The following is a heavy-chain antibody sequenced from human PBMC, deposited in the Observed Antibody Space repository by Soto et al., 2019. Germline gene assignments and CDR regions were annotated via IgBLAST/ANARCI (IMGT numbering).Heavy chain of an antibody. Sequence: PVGSLRLSCSASGFTFSSYGMSWVGQAPGKGLEWVSAIIGSGGSTYYADSVKGRFTISRDNSKNTLYLQMNSLRAEDTAVYYCAKGVQPLALEVGATDYWGQGTLVTVSS. CDR2: IIGSGGST. J-gene: IGHJ4*02. CDR1: GFTFSSYG. V-gene: IGHV3-23*01. D-gene: IGHD1-26*01. CDR3: AKGVQPLALEVGATDY.